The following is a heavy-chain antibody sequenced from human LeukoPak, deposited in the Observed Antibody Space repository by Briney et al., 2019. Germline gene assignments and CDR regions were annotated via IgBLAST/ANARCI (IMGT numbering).Heavy chain of an antibody. J-gene: IGHJ4*02. D-gene: IGHD3-10*01. CDR1: GSTLTELS. Sequence: ASVKVSCTVSGSTLTELSMHWVRQAPGKGLEWMGGFDPEDGETIYAQKFQGRVTMTEDTSTDTAYLELSSLRSEDTAVYYCATALRGVVYFDYWGQGTLVTVSS. V-gene: IGHV1-24*01. CDR2: FDPEDGET. CDR3: ATALRGVVYFDY.